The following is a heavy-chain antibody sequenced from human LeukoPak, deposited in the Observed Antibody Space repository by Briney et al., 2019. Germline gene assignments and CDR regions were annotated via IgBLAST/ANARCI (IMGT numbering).Heavy chain of an antibody. J-gene: IGHJ2*01. Sequence: KPSETLSLTCAVYGGSFSGYYWSWIRQPPGKGLEWIGEINHSGSTNYNPSLKSRVTISVDTSKNQFSLKLSSVTAADTAVYYCARVTVKATVITGNWYFDLWGRGTLVTVSS. CDR2: INHSGST. D-gene: IGHD4-17*01. CDR3: ARVTVKATVITGNWYFDL. V-gene: IGHV4-34*01. CDR1: GGSFSGYY.